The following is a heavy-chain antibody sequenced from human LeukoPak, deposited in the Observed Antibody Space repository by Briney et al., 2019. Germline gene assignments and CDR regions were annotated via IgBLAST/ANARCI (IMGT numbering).Heavy chain of an antibody. CDR1: GFTFSSYS. Sequence: GGSLRLSCAASGFTFSSYSMNWVRQAPGKGLEWVSSISSSSSYIYYADSVKGRFTISRDNAKNSLYLHMNSLRAEDTAVYHCASQRGYGYGCDYWGQGTLVTVSS. CDR2: ISSSSSYI. J-gene: IGHJ4*02. V-gene: IGHV3-21*03. CDR3: ASQRGYGYGCDY. D-gene: IGHD5-18*01.